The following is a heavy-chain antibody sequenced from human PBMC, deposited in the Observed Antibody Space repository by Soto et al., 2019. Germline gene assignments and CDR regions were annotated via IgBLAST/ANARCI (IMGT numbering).Heavy chain of an antibody. V-gene: IGHV3-30*18. Sequence: QVQVVESGGGVVQPGRSLRLSCAASGFTFSSFGMHWVRQAPGKGLEWVAVIVYDGTNKYYADSVKGRFTISRDNSKNTLYLQMNSLKAEDTAVYYCAKDRQYDFWTVEYWGQTTLVTVSS. D-gene: IGHD3-3*01. J-gene: IGHJ4*02. CDR3: AKDRQYDFWTVEY. CDR1: GFTFSSFG. CDR2: IVYDGTNK.